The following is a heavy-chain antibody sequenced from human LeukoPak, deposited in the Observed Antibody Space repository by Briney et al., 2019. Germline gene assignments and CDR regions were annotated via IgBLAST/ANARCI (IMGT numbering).Heavy chain of an antibody. CDR1: GFTFTDYN. CDR2: ISSSSPYI. Sequence: GGSLRLSCAASGFTFTDYNMNWVRQAPGKGLEWVSSISSSSPYIYYADSVKGRFTISRDNAKNSLYLQMSSLSAEDTAGYYCARDRDFDYWGQGTLVTVRS. J-gene: IGHJ4*02. V-gene: IGHV3-21*06. CDR3: ARDRDFDY.